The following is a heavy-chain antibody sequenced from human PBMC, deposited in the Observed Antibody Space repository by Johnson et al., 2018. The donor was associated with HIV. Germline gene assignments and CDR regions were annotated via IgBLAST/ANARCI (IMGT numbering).Heavy chain of an antibody. J-gene: IGHJ3*02. CDR3: ARVGSSWGRDAFDI. CDR1: GFTVSSNY. Sequence: EQLVESGGGLIQPGGSLRLSCAASGFTVSSNYMSWVRQAPGKGLEWVSGINSDGSSTRYADSVKGRFTISRDNAKNTLYLQMNSLRAEDTAVYYCARVGSSWGRDAFDIWGQGTMVTVSS. D-gene: IGHD6-13*01. V-gene: IGHV3-74*02. CDR2: INSDGSST.